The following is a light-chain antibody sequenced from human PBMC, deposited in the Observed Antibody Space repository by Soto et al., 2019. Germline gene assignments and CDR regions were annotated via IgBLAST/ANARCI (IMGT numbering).Light chain of an antibody. Sequence: SYELTQPPSVSLAPVHTARITCGENNIGGKSVHWYQQKPGQAPVLVVHDDSDWPSGIPERFSGSNSGNTATLTISRVEAGDDADYYCQVAPRRSDRFVCGNVNKV. CDR1: NIGGKS. CDR2: DDS. J-gene: IGLJ1*01. CDR3: QVAPRRSDRFV. V-gene: IGLV3-21*02.